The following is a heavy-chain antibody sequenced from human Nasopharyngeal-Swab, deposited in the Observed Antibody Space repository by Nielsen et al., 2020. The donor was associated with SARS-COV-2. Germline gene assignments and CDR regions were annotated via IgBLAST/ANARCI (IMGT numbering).Heavy chain of an antibody. CDR2: INSDGSST. J-gene: IGHJ4*02. CDR1: GFTFSTYW. D-gene: IGHD2-2*01. Sequence: GASLKISCAASGFTFSTYWMHWVRQAPGKGLVWVSRINSDGSSTNYADSVMGRFTISRDNAKNTLCLQMNSLRAEDTAVYYCAAAAKGYWGQGTLVTVSS. V-gene: IGHV3-74*01. CDR3: AAAAKGY.